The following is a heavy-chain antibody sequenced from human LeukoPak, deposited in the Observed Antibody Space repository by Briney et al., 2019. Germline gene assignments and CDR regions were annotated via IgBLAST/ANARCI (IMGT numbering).Heavy chain of an antibody. J-gene: IGHJ4*02. CDR1: GFSFSNYG. CDR3: AKGGDIVATIGDPIDY. V-gene: IGHV3-30*02. D-gene: IGHD5-12*01. CDR2: IRYDGSNK. Sequence: GGSLRLSCAASGFSFSNYGMHWVRQAPGKGLEWVAFIRYDGSNKYYADSVKGRFTISRDNSKNTLYLQMNSLRAEDTAVYYCAKGGDIVATIGDPIDYWGQGTLVTVSS.